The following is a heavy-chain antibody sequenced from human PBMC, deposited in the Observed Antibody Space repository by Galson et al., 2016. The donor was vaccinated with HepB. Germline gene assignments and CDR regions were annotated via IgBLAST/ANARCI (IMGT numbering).Heavy chain of an antibody. J-gene: IGHJ3*01. D-gene: IGHD6-13*01. CDR1: GFSLSTSGMC. Sequence: PALVKPTQTLTLTCTFSGFSLSTSGMCVTWIRQPPGKALEWLALIDWTDYKYYSTSLKTRLTISKDTSKNQVVFTMTNMDPVDTATYYCARLRVFGQQLSGFDRWGPGTMVTVSS. V-gene: IGHV2-70*01. CDR2: IDWTDYK. CDR3: ARLRVFGQQLSGFDR.